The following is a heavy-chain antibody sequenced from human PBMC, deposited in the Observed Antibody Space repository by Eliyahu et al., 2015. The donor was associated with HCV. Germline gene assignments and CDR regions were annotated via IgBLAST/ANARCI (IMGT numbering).Heavy chain of an antibody. CDR1: GGSISSSSYY. D-gene: IGHD3-3*01. J-gene: IGHJ4*02. V-gene: IGHV4-39*01. Sequence: QLQLQESGPGLVKPSETLSLTCTVSGGSISSSSYYWGWIRQPPGKGLEWIGSIYYSGSTYYNPSLKSRVTISVDTSKNQFSLKLSSVTAADTAVYYCARQDFWSGYYYWGQGTLVTVSS. CDR3: ARQDFWSGYYY. CDR2: IYYSGST.